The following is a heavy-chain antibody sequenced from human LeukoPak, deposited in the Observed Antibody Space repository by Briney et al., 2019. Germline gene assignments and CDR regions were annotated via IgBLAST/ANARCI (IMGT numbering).Heavy chain of an antibody. Sequence: GPTLGNPTQTPTFTCTNSGFTFSSRGAGVGWIRQPPGKALDGRATIYWDEDKRYSPSLKSRLTITKDTSKNQVVLKMTNMDPVDTATYYCAHSVRCSSTSCYRYYYFDYWGQGTLVTVSS. V-gene: IGHV2-5*02. CDR2: IYWDEDK. CDR1: GFTFSSRGAG. D-gene: IGHD2-2*01. CDR3: AHSVRCSSTSCYRYYYFDY. J-gene: IGHJ4*02.